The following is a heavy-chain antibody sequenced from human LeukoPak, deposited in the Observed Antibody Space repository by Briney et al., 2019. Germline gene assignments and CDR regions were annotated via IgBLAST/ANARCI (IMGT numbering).Heavy chain of an antibody. CDR1: GFTFSTLA. CDR2: INSRGDDT. D-gene: IGHD2-21*02. Sequence: GGSLRLSCAASGFTFSTLAMSWVRQAPGKGLEWVSSINSRGDDTDYADSVKGRFTISGDNSKNTLYLQLNSLRLNDTAIFYCAKHRRSSLVTTYFDAWGQGILVAVSS. V-gene: IGHV3-23*01. CDR3: AKHRRSSLVTTYFDA. J-gene: IGHJ4*02.